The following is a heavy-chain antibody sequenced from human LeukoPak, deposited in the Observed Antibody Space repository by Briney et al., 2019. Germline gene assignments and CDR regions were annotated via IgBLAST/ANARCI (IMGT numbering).Heavy chain of an antibody. CDR1: GFTFSDYY. CDR2: TSSDLNVK. V-gene: IGHV3-30*03. D-gene: IGHD3-10*01. CDR3: AREGYYGSGSPPSLYFDY. Sequence: GGSLRLSCAASGFTFSDYYMSWIRQAPGKGLEWVAVTSSDLNVKLYADSVKGRFTISRDNSRSTLYLQMNSLRPEDTAIYYCAREGYYGSGSPPSLYFDYWGQGTLVTVSS. J-gene: IGHJ4*02.